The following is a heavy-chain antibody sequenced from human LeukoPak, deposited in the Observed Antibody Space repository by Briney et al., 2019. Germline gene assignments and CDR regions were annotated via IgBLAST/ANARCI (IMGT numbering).Heavy chain of an antibody. CDR2: IRYDGSNK. CDR1: GFTFSSYG. Sequence: GGSLRLSCAASGFTFSSYGMHWVRQAPGKGLEWVAFIRYDGSNKYYADSVKGRFTISRDNSKNTLYLQMNSLRAEDTAVYYCAKDQRTTGTTNWFDPWGQGTLVTVSS. D-gene: IGHD1-1*01. J-gene: IGHJ5*02. CDR3: AKDQRTTGTTNWFDP. V-gene: IGHV3-30*02.